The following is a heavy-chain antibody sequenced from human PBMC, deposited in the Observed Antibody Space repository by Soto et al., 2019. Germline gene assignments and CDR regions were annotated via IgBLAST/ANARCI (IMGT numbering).Heavy chain of an antibody. CDR2: IYPSGTA. J-gene: IGHJ2*01. D-gene: IGHD2-15*01. V-gene: IGHV4-30-2*01. CDR1: GGSISIDGFS. Sequence: QLQLQESGSGLVKPSETLSLSCGFSGGSISIDGFSWGWILQPPGKGLEWIGHIYPSGTAYDNPSLRGRVTISADNSKNPLSLRLSSVTAADTAVYYCVRDGGHCSGGTCSDWYFDVWGRGIVVTVSS. CDR3: VRDGGHCSGGTCSDWYFDV.